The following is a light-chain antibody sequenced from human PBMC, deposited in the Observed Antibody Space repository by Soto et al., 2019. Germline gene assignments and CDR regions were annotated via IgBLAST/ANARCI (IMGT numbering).Light chain of an antibody. CDR1: GSNIGSHT. CDR3: AAWDDSLSGAV. V-gene: IGLV1-44*01. J-gene: IGLJ7*01. Sequence: QSVLTQPHSASGTPGQRVTISCSGSGSNIGSHTVRWYQQLPGTAPNLLIYSNEQRPSGVPDRFSGSKSGSSASLAISGLKYEDEADYYWAAWDDSLSGAVFGGGTQLTV. CDR2: SNE.